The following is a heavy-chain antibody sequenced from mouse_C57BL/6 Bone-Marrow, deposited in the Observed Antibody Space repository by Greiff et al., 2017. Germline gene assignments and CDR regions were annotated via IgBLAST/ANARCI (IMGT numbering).Heavy chain of an antibody. CDR3: ASGGDYGSRNAMDY. D-gene: IGHD1-1*01. CDR2: ISDGGSYT. Sequence: EVMLVESGGGLVKPGGSLKLSCAASGFTFSSYAMSWVRQTPEKRLEWVATISDGGSYTYYPDNVKGRFTISRDNAKNNLYLQMSHLKSEDTAMYYCASGGDYGSRNAMDYWGQGTSVTVSS. V-gene: IGHV5-4*03. CDR1: GFTFSSYA. J-gene: IGHJ4*01.